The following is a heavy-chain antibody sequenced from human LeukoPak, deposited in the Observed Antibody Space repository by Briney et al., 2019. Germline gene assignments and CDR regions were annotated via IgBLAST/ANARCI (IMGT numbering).Heavy chain of an antibody. Sequence: SETLSLTCAVYGGSFSGYYWSWIRQPPGKGLEWIGYIYYSGSTYYNPSLKSRVTISVDTSKNQFSLKLSSVTAADTAVYYCARGRNIVVVPAAIGGAWFDPWGQGTLVTVSS. V-gene: IGHV4-30-4*08. J-gene: IGHJ5*02. D-gene: IGHD2-2*01. CDR1: GGSFSGYY. CDR2: IYYSGST. CDR3: ARGRNIVVVPAAIGGAWFDP.